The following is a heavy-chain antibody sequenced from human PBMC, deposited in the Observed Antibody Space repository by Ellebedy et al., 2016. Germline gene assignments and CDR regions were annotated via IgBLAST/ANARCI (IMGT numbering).Heavy chain of an antibody. Sequence: GGSLRLXXEASGFTFSSYWMTWVRQAPGRGLEWVANIKQDGSQNYYVDSVKGRFTISRDNAKNTLYLQMNSLRAEDTAVYYCASDLGGSGGHWGQGSLVTVSS. CDR3: ASDLGGSGGH. CDR2: IKQDGSQN. CDR1: GFTFSSYW. J-gene: IGHJ4*02. V-gene: IGHV3-7*01. D-gene: IGHD3-16*01.